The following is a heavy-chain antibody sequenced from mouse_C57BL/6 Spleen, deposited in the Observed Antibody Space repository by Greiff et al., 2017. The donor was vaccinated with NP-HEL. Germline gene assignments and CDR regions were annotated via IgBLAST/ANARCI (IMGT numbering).Heavy chain of an antibody. V-gene: IGHV1-69*01. J-gene: IGHJ2*01. CDR2: IDPSDSYT. Sequence: QVQLQQSGAELVMPGASVKLSCKASGYTFTSYWMHWVKQRPGQGLEWIGEIDPSDSYTNYNQKFKGKSTLTVDKSSSTAYMQLSSLTSEDSAVYYCARWGSEDYFDYWGQGTTLTVSS. CDR1: GYTFTSYW. CDR3: ARWGSEDYFDY.